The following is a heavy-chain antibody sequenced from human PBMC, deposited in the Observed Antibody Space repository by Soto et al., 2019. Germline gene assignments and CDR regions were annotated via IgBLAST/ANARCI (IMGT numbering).Heavy chain of an antibody. J-gene: IGHJ6*02. CDR3: AKPRDGIYTFSYYGMDV. V-gene: IGHV3-23*01. D-gene: IGHD2-2*02. Sequence: SVKGRFTISRDNSKNTLYLQMNSLRAEDTAVYYCAKPRDGIYTFSYYGMDVWGQGTTVTVSS.